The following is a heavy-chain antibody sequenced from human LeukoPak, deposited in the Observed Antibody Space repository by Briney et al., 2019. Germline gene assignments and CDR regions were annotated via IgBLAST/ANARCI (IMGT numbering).Heavy chain of an antibody. D-gene: IGHD3-22*01. Sequence: SETLSLTCAVYGGSFSSYYWSWIRQPPGKGLEWIGEINHSGSTNYNPSLKSRVTISVDTSKNQFSLKLSSVTAADTAVYYCARVPMYYYDSSGSRYFQHWGQGTLVTVSS. J-gene: IGHJ1*01. CDR3: ARVPMYYYDSSGSRYFQH. CDR1: GGSFSSYY. V-gene: IGHV4-34*01. CDR2: INHSGST.